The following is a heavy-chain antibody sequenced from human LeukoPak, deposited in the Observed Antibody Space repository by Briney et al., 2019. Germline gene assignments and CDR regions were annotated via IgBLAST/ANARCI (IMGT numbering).Heavy chain of an antibody. Sequence: PGGSLRLSRAASGFTFSDYYMSWIRQAPGKGLEWVSYISSSSSYTNYADSVKGRFTISRDNAKNSLYLQMNSLRAEDTAVYYCAREGGGKEYSYFHGLDVWGQGTTVTVSS. V-gene: IGHV3-11*05. CDR3: AREGGGKEYSYFHGLDV. J-gene: IGHJ6*02. CDR1: GFTFSDYY. CDR2: ISSSSSYT. D-gene: IGHD4-23*01.